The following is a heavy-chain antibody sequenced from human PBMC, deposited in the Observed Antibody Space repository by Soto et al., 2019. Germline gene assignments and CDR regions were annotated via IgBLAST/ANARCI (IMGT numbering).Heavy chain of an antibody. CDR1: GFTFSSYA. V-gene: IGHV3-23*01. D-gene: IGHD3-9*01. Sequence: GGSLRLSCAASGFTFSSYAMSWVRQAPGKGLEWVSAISGSGGSTYYADSVKGRFTISRDNSKNTLYLQMNSLRAEDTAVYYCASHVLRYFDWTDAFDIWGQGTMV. CDR2: ISGSGGST. J-gene: IGHJ3*02. CDR3: ASHVLRYFDWTDAFDI.